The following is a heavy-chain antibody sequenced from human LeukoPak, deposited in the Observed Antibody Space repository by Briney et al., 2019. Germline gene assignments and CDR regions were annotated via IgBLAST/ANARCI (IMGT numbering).Heavy chain of an antibody. CDR1: GFTFSSYE. D-gene: IGHD5-18*01. V-gene: IGHV3-48*03. J-gene: IGHJ4*02. Sequence: GGSLRLSCAASGFTFSSYEMNWVRQAPGKGLEWVSYISSSGSTIYYADSVKGRFTISRDNAKNSLYLQMNSLRAEDTAVYYCARGYSYGQPADYWGQGTLVTVSS. CDR3: ARGYSYGQPADY. CDR2: ISSSGSTI.